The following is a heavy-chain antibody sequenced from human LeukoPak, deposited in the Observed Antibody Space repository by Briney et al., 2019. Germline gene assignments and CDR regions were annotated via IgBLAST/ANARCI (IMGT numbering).Heavy chain of an antibody. J-gene: IGHJ6*02. CDR1: GGSISSYY. Sequence: SETLSLTCTVSGGSISSYYWSWIRQPPGKGLEWIGYIYYSGSTNYNPSLKSRVTISVDTSKNQFSLKLSSVTAADTAVYYCARDRRDRSYGGNSYYYYGMDVWGQGTTVTVSS. CDR2: IYYSGST. V-gene: IGHV4-59*12. CDR3: ARDRRDRSYGGNSYYYYGMDV. D-gene: IGHD4-23*01.